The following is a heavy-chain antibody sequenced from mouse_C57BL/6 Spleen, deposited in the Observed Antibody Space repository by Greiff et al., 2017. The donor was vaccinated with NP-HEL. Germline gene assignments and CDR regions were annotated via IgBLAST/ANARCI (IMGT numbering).Heavy chain of an antibody. CDR2: FYPGSGSI. Sequence: VQGVESGAELVKPGASVKLSCEASGYTFTEYTIPWVKQRSGQGLEWIGWFYPGSGSIKYNEKFKDKATLTADKSSSTVYMGLIRLTSEDSEVYFSERHGLYYGNTIYFDDWGKGTTLTVSS. V-gene: IGHV1-62-2*01. J-gene: IGHJ2*01. CDR1: GYTFTEYT. D-gene: IGHD2-1*01. CDR3: ERHGLYYGNTIYFDD.